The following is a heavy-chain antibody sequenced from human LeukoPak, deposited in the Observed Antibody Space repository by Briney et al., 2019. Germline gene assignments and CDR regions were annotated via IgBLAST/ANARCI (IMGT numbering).Heavy chain of an antibody. CDR1: GFTFSSYG. D-gene: IGHD3-3*01. Sequence: PGGSLRLSCAVSGFTFSSYGMHWVRQAPGKGLEWMAVISYDGTNKYYADSVKGRFTISRNNSKNTLYLQMNSPRAEDTAVYYCAKDLNYDFWSGLGNWGQGTLVNVSS. J-gene: IGHJ4*02. V-gene: IGHV3-30*18. CDR2: ISYDGTNK. CDR3: AKDLNYDFWSGLGN.